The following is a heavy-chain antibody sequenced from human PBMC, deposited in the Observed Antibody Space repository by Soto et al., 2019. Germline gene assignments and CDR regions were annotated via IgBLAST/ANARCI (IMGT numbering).Heavy chain of an antibody. Sequence: SVKVSCKASGYTFTSYAMHWVRQAPGQRLEWMGWINAGNGNTKYSQKFQGRVTITRDTSASTAYMELSSLRSEDTAVYYCARSGSRYYDWFDPWGQGTLVTVSS. CDR2: INAGNGNT. D-gene: IGHD1-26*01. CDR3: ARSGSRYYDWFDP. CDR1: GYTFTSYA. J-gene: IGHJ5*02. V-gene: IGHV1-3*01.